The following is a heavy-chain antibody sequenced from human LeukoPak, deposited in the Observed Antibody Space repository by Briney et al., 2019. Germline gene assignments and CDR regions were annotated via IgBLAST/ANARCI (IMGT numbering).Heavy chain of an antibody. CDR2: IYYSGTT. CDR1: GGSISSHY. CDR3: ARGTGFYDSSGHYYWGYFDS. D-gene: IGHD3-22*01. V-gene: IGHV4-59*11. Sequence: PSETLSLTCTVSGGSISSHYWSWFRQTPGEGPEWIAFIYYSGTTNYNPSLKGRVTISIDSSKNQFSLKLSSVTAADTAIYYCARGTGFYDSSGHYYWGYFDSWGQGTLVPVSS. J-gene: IGHJ4*02.